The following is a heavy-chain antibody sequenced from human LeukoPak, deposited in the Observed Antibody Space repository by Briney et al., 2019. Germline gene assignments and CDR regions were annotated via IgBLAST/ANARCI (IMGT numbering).Heavy chain of an antibody. CDR2: INAGNGNT. CDR3: ARAPNRYYYGSEDY. J-gene: IGHJ4*02. D-gene: IGHD3-10*01. Sequence: GASVKVSCKASGYTFTSYYLHWVRQAPGQRLEWMGWINAGNGNTKYSQKFQGRVTITRDTSASTAYMELSSLRSEDTAVYYCARAPNRYYYGSEDYWGQGTLVTVSS. V-gene: IGHV1-3*01. CDR1: GYTFTSYY.